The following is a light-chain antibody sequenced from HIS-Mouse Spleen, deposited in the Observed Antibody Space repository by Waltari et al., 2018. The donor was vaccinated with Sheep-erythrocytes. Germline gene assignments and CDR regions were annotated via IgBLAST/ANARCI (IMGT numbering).Light chain of an antibody. CDR1: SSDVGSYNL. V-gene: IGLV2-23*03. Sequence: QSALTQPASVSGSPGQSITISCTGTSSDVGSYNLVSWYQQHPGKAPKPMIFEGSKRPSGVSNLFSGSKSGNTASLTISGLQAEDEADYYCCSYAGSSTFHVVFGGGTKLTVL. J-gene: IGLJ2*01. CDR3: CSYAGSSTFHVV. CDR2: EGS.